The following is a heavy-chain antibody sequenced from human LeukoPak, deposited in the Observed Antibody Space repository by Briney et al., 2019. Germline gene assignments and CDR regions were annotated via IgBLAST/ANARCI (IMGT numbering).Heavy chain of an antibody. CDR1: GCTLRSYD. J-gene: IGHJ4*02. CDR2: IGISDDT. Sequence: GGSLRLSCAASGCTLRSYDMHWVRQVTGKGLEWVSAIGISDDTYYQGSVKGRFTISRENAKNSLYLQMNSLTAGDTAVYYCARGGIQVSGIDEIDYWGQGTLVTVSS. CDR3: ARGGIQVSGIDEIDY. D-gene: IGHD6-19*01. V-gene: IGHV3-13*01.